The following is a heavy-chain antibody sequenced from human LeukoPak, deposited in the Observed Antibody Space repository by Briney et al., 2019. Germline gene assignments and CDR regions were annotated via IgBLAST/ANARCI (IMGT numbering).Heavy chain of an antibody. CDR2: ISYDGSNK. CDR1: GFTFSSYA. J-gene: IGHJ4*02. Sequence: GGSLRLSCAASGFTFSSYAMHWVRQAPGKGLEWVAVISYDGSNKYYADSVKGRFTISRDNSKNTLYLQMNSLRAEDTAVYYCAKPAISSRGWYYDYWGQGTLVTVSS. V-gene: IGHV3-30*04. D-gene: IGHD6-19*01. CDR3: AKPAISSRGWYYDY.